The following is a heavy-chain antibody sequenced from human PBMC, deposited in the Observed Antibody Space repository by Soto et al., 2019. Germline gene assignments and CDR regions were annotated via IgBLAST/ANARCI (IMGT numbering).Heavy chain of an antibody. D-gene: IGHD2-2*01. Sequence: EVQLLESGGGLVQPGGSLRLSCVGSGFTFSDHGMSWVRQAPGKGLEWVSAISGSVGSTFYADSVKGRFTISRDNSKNTLYLQMNSLRAEDTAVYYCASLGYCTSTSCQTRYYYYGMDVWGQGTAVTVSS. CDR1: GFTFSDHG. J-gene: IGHJ6*02. V-gene: IGHV3-23*01. CDR2: ISGSVGST. CDR3: ASLGYCTSTSCQTRYYYYGMDV.